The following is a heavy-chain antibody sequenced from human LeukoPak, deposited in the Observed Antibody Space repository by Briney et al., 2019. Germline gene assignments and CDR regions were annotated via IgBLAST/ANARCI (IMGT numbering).Heavy chain of an antibody. Sequence: SETLSLTCTVSGGSISSYYWSWIRQPAGKGLEWIGRIYTSGSTSYNPSLKSRVTMSVDTSKNQFSLNLSSVTAADTAVYYCARRAAARYWYFDLWGRGTLVTVSS. CDR2: IYTSGST. CDR3: ARRAAARYWYFDL. D-gene: IGHD6-13*01. J-gene: IGHJ2*01. V-gene: IGHV4-4*07. CDR1: GGSISSYY.